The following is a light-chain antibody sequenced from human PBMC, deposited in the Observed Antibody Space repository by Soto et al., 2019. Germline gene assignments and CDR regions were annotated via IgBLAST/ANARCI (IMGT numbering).Light chain of an antibody. V-gene: IGKV4-1*01. CDR1: QSVLYSSNNKNH. CDR2: WAS. CDR3: QQYGSSTRT. Sequence: DIVMTQSPASLAVSLGERATINCKSSQSVLYSSNNKNHLAWYQQKPGQPPKLLIFWASTRDAGVPDRFSGSGSGTDFTLTISGLQAEDLAVYYCQQYGSSTRTFGQGTKVDIK. J-gene: IGKJ1*01.